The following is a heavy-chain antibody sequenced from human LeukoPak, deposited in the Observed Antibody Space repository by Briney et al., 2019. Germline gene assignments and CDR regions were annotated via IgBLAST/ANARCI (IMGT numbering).Heavy chain of an antibody. V-gene: IGHV3-23*01. CDR2: ISGSGGST. J-gene: IGHJ4*02. D-gene: IGHD6-19*01. CDR1: GFTFSSYA. CDR3: AKGISMDSSGWYGDY. Sequence: PGGSLRLSCAASGFTFSSYAMSWVRQAPGKGLEWVSAISGSGGSTYYADSVKGRFTISRDNSKNTLYLQMNSLRAEDTAVYYCAKGISMDSSGWYGDYWGQGTLVTVSS.